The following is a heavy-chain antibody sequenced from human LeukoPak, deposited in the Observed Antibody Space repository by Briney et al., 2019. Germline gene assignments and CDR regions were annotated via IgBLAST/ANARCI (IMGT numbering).Heavy chain of an antibody. CDR1: GFTFSIYS. V-gene: IGHV3-74*01. D-gene: IGHD3-3*01. CDR2: INSDGSST. J-gene: IGHJ3*02. Sequence: GGSLRLSCTASGFTFSIYSMSWVRQAPGKGLVWVSRINSDGSSTSYADYMKGRFTISRDNAKSTLYLQMNSLRAEDTAVYYCASGGAFDIWGQGTMVTVSS. CDR3: ASGGAFDI.